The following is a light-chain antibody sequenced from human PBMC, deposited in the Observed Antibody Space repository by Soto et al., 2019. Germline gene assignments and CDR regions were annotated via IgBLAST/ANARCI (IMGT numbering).Light chain of an antibody. V-gene: IGKV3-15*01. J-gene: IGKJ2*01. Sequence: EIVMTHSPATLSVSPGERATLSCRASQSVRDNLAWYQQQPGQAPRLLIYGASTRATGIPARVSGSGSGTEFTITINSLQSEDLALYFWHQYNNWPYTLGQGTKLEIK. CDR2: GAS. CDR1: QSVRDN. CDR3: HQYNNWPYT.